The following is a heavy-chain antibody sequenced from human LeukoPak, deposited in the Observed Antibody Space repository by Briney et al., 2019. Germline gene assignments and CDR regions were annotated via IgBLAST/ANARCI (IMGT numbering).Heavy chain of an antibody. V-gene: IGHV3-7*01. D-gene: IGHD4-17*01. CDR2: IKQDGSEK. CDR1: GFTFSSYS. J-gene: IGHJ6*02. CDR3: ARGRFMDV. Sequence: GGSLRLSCAASGFTFSSYSMNWVRQAPGKGLEWVANIKQDGSEKYYVDSVKGRFTISRDNAKNSLYLQMNSLRAEDTAVYYCARGRFMDVWGQGTTVTVSS.